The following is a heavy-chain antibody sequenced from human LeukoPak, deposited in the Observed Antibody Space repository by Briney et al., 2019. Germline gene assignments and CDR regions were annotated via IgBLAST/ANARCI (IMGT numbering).Heavy chain of an antibody. D-gene: IGHD4-17*01. CDR1: GFTFSSYG. Sequence: PGRSLRLSCAASGFTFSSYGMHWVRQAPGKGLEWVAVIWYDGSNKYYADSVKGRFTISRDNPKNTLYLQMNSLSAEDTAVYYCATGDYAPGYWGQGTLVTVSS. V-gene: IGHV3-33*01. CDR2: IWYDGSNK. CDR3: ATGDYAPGY. J-gene: IGHJ4*02.